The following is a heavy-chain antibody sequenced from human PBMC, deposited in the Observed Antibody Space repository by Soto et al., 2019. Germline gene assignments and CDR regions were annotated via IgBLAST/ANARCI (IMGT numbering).Heavy chain of an antibody. CDR2: IYHGGST. Sequence: SETLSLTCAVSGGSISSANWWTWVRQPPGKGLEWIGEIYHGGSTSYNLSLKSRVTLSLDKFKNHFSLNLTSVTAADTAVYYCARLSFSYGVDVWGQGTTVTAP. CDR3: ARLSFSYGVDV. V-gene: IGHV4-4*02. CDR1: GGSISSANW. J-gene: IGHJ6*02.